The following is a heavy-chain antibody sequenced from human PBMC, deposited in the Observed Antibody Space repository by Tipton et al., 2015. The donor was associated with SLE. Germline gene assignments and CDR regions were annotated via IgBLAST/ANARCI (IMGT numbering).Heavy chain of an antibody. CDR3: ARESVRPLGGTGAFDI. D-gene: IGHD3-16*01. CDR1: GGSISTGSYY. Sequence: TLSLTCTVSGGSISTGSYYWGWIRQPPGKGLELIANIYYTGSSYYNPSLESRVTISVDTSKNQFSLKLTSVTAADTAVYCCARESVRPLGGTGAFDIWGQGTMVTVSS. CDR2: IYYTGSS. V-gene: IGHV4-39*02. J-gene: IGHJ3*02.